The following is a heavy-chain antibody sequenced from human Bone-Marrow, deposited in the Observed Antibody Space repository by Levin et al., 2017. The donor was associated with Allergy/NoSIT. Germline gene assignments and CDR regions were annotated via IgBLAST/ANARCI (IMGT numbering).Heavy chain of an antibody. CDR3: AKDNLRIQLWFSAFDI. CDR1: GFTFISYG. Sequence: GGSLRLSCAASGFTFISYGMHWVRQAPGKGLEWVSFLSYDGSNKYYADSVKGRFTISRDNSKNTLYLQMNSLRAEDTAVYYCAKDNLRIQLWFSAFDIWGQGTLVTVSS. D-gene: IGHD5-18*01. CDR2: LSYDGSNK. J-gene: IGHJ3*02. V-gene: IGHV3-30*18.